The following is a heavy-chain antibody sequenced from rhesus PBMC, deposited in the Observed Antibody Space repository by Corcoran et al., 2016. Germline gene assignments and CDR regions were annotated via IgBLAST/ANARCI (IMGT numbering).Heavy chain of an antibody. CDR1: GASLSRHY. Sequence: QVQLQESGPGLVTPSETLPLTCAVSGASLSRHYWIWIRQAPGKGLEWSGRIYGSGGSTDYNPALKSRVTISIDTSKNQFSLKLSSVTAADTAVYYCARGYSGSWTYFDYWGQGVLVTVSS. CDR3: ARGYSGSWTYFDY. D-gene: IGHD6-25*01. CDR2: IYGSGGST. J-gene: IGHJ4*01. V-gene: IGHV4S2*01.